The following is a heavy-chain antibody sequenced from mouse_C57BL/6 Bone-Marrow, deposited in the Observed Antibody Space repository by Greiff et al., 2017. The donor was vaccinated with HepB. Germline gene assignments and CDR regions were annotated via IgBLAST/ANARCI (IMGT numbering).Heavy chain of an antibody. CDR2: IYPGDGDT. V-gene: IGHV1-80*01. D-gene: IGHD1-1*01. CDR3: ARSRYYYGSSYGYFDV. Sequence: VQLQQSGAELVKPGASVKISCKASGYAFSSYWMNWVKQRPGKGLEWIGQIYPGDGDTNYNGKFKGKATLTADKSSSTAYMQLSSLTSEDSAVYFCARSRYYYGSSYGYFDVWGTVTTVTVSS. CDR1: GYAFSSYW. J-gene: IGHJ1*03.